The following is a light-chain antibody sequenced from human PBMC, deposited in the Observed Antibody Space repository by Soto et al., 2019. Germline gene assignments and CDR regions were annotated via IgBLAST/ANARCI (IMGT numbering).Light chain of an antibody. CDR1: QSISSW. CDR3: QQYNSYSWT. CDR2: KAS. J-gene: IGKJ1*01. Sequence: DIQMTQSPSTLSASVGDRVTITCRASQSISSWLAWYKQKPGKAPKLLIYKASSLESGVPSRFSGSGSGTEFTLTVSSLKPDDFATYYCQQYNSYSWTFGQGTKLEIK. V-gene: IGKV1-5*03.